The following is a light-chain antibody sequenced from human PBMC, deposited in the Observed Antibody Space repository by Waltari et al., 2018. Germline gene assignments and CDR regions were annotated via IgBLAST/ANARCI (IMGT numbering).Light chain of an antibody. CDR2: VNSEGSH. Sequence: QLVLTQSPSASASLGASVKLTCTLSSGHSSNIIAWHQQQPEKGPRYLMKVNSEGSHSKGDEMPDRFSGSSSGAERYLPISSLQSEDEADYYCQTGGHGTWVFGGGTKLTVL. CDR3: QTGGHGTWV. J-gene: IGLJ3*02. CDR1: SGHSSNI. V-gene: IGLV4-69*01.